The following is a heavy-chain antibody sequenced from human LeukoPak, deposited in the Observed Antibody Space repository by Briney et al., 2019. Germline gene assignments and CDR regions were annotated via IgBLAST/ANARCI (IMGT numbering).Heavy chain of an antibody. J-gene: IGHJ4*02. CDR2: ISGSGGST. CDR3: AKHGAKYYHGSGYKGN. Sequence: GGSLRLSCADPGFSFTSYAVRWVGQAPGKGLEWVSAISGSGGSTDYADSVKGRFTISRDNSNNTLYLQMNSVRAEDTAVHYCAKHGAKYYHGSGYKGNWGQGTLVTVSS. CDR1: GFSFTSYA. V-gene: IGHV3-23*01. D-gene: IGHD3-22*01.